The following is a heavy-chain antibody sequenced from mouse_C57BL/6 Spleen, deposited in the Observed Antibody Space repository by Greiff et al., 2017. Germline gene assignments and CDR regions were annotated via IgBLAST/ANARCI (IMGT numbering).Heavy chain of an antibody. CDR2: IDPSDSET. J-gene: IGHJ1*03. D-gene: IGHD1-1*01. CDR3: AREDYYGSYWYFDV. Sequence: QVHVKQPGAELVRPGSSVKLSCKASGYTFTSYWMHWVKQRPIQGLEWIGNIDPSDSETHYNQKFKDKATLTVDKSSSTAYMQLSSLTSEDSAVYYCAREDYYGSYWYFDVWGTGTTVTVSS. V-gene: IGHV1-52*01. CDR1: GYTFTSYW.